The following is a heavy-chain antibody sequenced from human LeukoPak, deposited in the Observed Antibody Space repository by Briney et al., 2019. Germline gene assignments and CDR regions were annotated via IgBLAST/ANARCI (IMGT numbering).Heavy chain of an antibody. CDR2: LYSSENI. D-gene: IGHD6-19*01. CDR3: ARTYSSGWYRYFDY. CDR1: GGSFSNGISN. J-gene: IGHJ4*02. Sequence: SETLSLTCTVSGGSFSNGISNLSWIRQPAGRGLEWIGLLYSSENINYNPSLKSRVTISLDTSKNQFSLKLSSVTAADTAVYYCARTYSSGWYRYFDYWGQGTLVTVSS. V-gene: IGHV4-61*02.